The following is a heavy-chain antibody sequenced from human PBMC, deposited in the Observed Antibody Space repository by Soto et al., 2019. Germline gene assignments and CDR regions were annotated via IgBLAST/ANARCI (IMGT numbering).Heavy chain of an antibody. CDR2: IYPGDSDT. CDR1: GYSFTSYW. CDR3: ARRSSSGAYYYYGMDV. Sequence: GESRKISCKGSGYSFTSYWIGWVRQMPGKGLEWMGIIYPGDSDTRYSPSFQGQVTISADKSISTAYLQWSSLKASDTAMYYCARRSSSGAYYYYGMDVWGQGTTVTVSS. V-gene: IGHV5-51*01. J-gene: IGHJ6*02. D-gene: IGHD7-27*01.